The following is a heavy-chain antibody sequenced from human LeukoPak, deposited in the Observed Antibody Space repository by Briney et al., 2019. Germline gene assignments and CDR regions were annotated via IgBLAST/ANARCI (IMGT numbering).Heavy chain of an antibody. CDR2: INPNSGGT. V-gene: IGHV1-2*02. CDR3: AREHDYGDHVSPAGY. Sequence: ASVKVSCKASGYTFTGYYIHWVRQAPGEGLERMGWINPNSGGTNYAQKFQGRVTMTRDTSISTAYMELSRLRSDDTAVYYCAREHDYGDHVSPAGYWGQGTLVTVSS. J-gene: IGHJ1*01. CDR1: GYTFTGYY. D-gene: IGHD4-17*01.